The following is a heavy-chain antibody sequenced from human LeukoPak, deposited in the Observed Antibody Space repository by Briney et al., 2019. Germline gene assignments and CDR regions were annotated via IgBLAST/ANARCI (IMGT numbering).Heavy chain of an antibody. V-gene: IGHV4-34*01. CDR2: IYYSGST. J-gene: IGHJ4*02. CDR3: ARHLNGVRGVKSPGVDY. CDR1: GGSFSGYY. D-gene: IGHD3-10*02. Sequence: SETLSLTCAVYGGSFSGYYWSWIRQPPGKGLEWIGSIYYSGSTYYNPSLKSRVTISVDTSKNQFSLKLSSVTAADTAVYYCARHLNGVRGVKSPGVDYWGQGTLVTVSS.